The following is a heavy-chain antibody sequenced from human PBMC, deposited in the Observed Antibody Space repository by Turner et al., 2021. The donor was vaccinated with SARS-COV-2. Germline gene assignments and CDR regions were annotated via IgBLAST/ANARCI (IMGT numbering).Heavy chain of an antibody. Sequence: EVQLVESGGGLVRPGGSLRLSCAASGFTFSNSDMNWVHQAPGKGLEWVSGVSWNGSRTHYADSVKGRFIISRDNSRNTLYLQTNSLRTRGYTYDAVADYWGQGTLVTVSS. J-gene: IGHJ4*02. CDR1: GFTFSNSD. CDR2: VSWNGSRT. V-gene: IGHV3-35*01. CDR3: ADY. D-gene: IGHD5-18*01.